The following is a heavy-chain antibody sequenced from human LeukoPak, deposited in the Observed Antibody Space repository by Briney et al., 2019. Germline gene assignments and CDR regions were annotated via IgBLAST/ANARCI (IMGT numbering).Heavy chain of an antibody. CDR2: IYYSGST. Sequence: SQTLSLTCTVSGGSISSGGYYWSWIRQHPGKGLYWIGYIYYSGSTYYNPSLKSRVTISVDTSKNQFSLKLSSVTAADTAVYYCARAPTRYGDYAGRYFDYWGQGTLVTVSS. CDR3: ARAPTRYGDYAGRYFDY. V-gene: IGHV4-31*03. CDR1: GGSISSGGYY. J-gene: IGHJ4*02. D-gene: IGHD4-17*01.